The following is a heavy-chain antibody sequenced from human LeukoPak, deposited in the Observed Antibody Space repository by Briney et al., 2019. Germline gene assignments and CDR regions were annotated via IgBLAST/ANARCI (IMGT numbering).Heavy chain of an antibody. J-gene: IGHJ6*03. V-gene: IGHV3-7*01. Sequence: PGGSLRLSCAASGFTFSSYWMIWVRQAPGKGLEWVANIKQDGSEKYYVDSVKGRFTISRDSAKNSLYLQMNSLRAEDTAVYYCARRRIDIVVVPAAGVPHYYYYYYMDVWGKGTTVTVSS. D-gene: IGHD2-2*01. CDR2: IKQDGSEK. CDR1: GFTFSSYW. CDR3: ARRRIDIVVVPAAGVPHYYYYYYMDV.